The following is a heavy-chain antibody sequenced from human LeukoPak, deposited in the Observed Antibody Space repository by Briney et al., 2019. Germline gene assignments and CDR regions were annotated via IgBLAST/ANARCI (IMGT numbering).Heavy chain of an antibody. D-gene: IGHD3-22*01. Sequence: PSGTLSLTCTVSGGSISSYYWSWIRQPPGKGLEWIGYIYYSGSTNYNPSLKSRVTISVDTSKNQFSLKLSSVTAADTAVYYCARTYYYDSSGYYFHAFDIWGQGTMVTVSS. CDR1: GGSISSYY. J-gene: IGHJ3*02. CDR3: ARTYYYDSSGYYFHAFDI. V-gene: IGHV4-59*01. CDR2: IYYSGST.